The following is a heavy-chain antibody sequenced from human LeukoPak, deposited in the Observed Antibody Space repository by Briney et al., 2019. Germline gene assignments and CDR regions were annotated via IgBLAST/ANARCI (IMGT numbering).Heavy chain of an antibody. Sequence: GGSLRLSCAASGLTFTRYWMRWVRQAPGKGLVWVSRINSDGSSTTYADSVKGRFTISRDNAKNTVFLQMNSLRAEDTAVYYCAREDSHLRVAFDMWGQGTMVTVSS. D-gene: IGHD2-15*01. J-gene: IGHJ3*02. CDR2: INSDGSST. CDR3: AREDSHLRVAFDM. V-gene: IGHV3-74*01. CDR1: GLTFTRYW.